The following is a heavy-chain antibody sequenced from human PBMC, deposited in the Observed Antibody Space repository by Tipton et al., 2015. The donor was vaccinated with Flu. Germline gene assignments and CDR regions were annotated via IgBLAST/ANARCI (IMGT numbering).Heavy chain of an antibody. CDR3: AGEDCSRTSCYTYNHYMDV. CDR2: IIVIFGTK. D-gene: IGHD2-2*02. V-gene: IGHV1-69*06. CDR1: GGTFGDNA. J-gene: IGHJ6*03. Sequence: QSGAEVKEPGSSVSVSCKASGGTFGDNAVSWVRQAPGQGFEWMGGIIVIFGTKEYAQKFHGRDAITADKSTSTAYMELNSLRSEDTAVYYCAGEDCSRTSCYTYNHYMDVWGKGTTVTVSS.